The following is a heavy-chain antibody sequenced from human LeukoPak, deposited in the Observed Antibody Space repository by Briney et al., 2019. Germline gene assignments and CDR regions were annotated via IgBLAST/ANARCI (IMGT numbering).Heavy chain of an antibody. CDR3: AKDIVVVPAAIDYYYYGMDV. V-gene: IGHV3-30*18. CDR1: GFTFTSYG. J-gene: IGHJ6*02. Sequence: GGSLRLSCAASGFTFTSYGMHWVRQAPGKGLEWVAVTSYDGSNKYYADSVKGRFTISRDNSKNTLYLQMNSLRAEGTAVYYCAKDIVVVPAAIDYYYYGMDVWGQGTTVTVSS. D-gene: IGHD2-2*01. CDR2: TSYDGSNK.